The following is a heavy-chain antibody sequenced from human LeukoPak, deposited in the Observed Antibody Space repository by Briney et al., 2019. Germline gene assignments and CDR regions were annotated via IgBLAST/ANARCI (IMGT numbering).Heavy chain of an antibody. CDR2: ISGSGGRT. V-gene: IGHV3-23*01. J-gene: IGHJ4*02. CDR1: EITFSSYA. D-gene: IGHD2-15*01. CDR3: AKARVVVAATISFDY. Sequence: GGSLRLSCATSEITFSSYAMSWVRQAPGKGLEWVSAISGSGGRTYYADSVKGRFTISRDNSKNTLYLQMNSLRAEDTAVYYCAKARVVVAATISFDYRGQGTLVTVSS.